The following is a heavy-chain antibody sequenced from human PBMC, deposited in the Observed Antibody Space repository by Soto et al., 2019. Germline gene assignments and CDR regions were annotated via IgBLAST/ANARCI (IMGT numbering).Heavy chain of an antibody. CDR2: ISGSGGST. CDR1: GFTFSSYA. CDR3: AKDYGIAVSYWYFDL. D-gene: IGHD6-19*01. V-gene: IGHV3-23*01. J-gene: IGHJ2*01. Sequence: GGSLRLSCAASGFTFSSYAMSWVRQAPGKGLEWVSAISGSGGSTYYADSVKGRFTISRDNSKNTLYLQMNSLRAEDTAVYYCAKDYGIAVSYWYFDLWGRGTLVTVSS.